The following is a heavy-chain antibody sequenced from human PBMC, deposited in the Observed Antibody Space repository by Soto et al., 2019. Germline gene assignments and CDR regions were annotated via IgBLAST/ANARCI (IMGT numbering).Heavy chain of an antibody. CDR3: ARARGVVVVAATKPNYYGMDV. CDR2: IIPIFGTA. D-gene: IGHD2-15*01. J-gene: IGHJ6*02. CDR1: GGTFSSYA. V-gene: IGHV1-69*01. Sequence: QVQLVQSGAEVKKPGSLVKVSCKASGGTFSSYAISWVRQAPGQGLEWMGGIIPIFGTANYAQKFQGRVTITADESTSTAYMELSSLRSEDTAVYYCARARGVVVVAATKPNYYGMDVWGQGTTVTVSS.